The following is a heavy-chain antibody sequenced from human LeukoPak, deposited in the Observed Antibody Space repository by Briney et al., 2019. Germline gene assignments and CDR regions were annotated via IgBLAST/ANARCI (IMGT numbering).Heavy chain of an antibody. J-gene: IGHJ4*02. CDR1: GGSISSSSYY. D-gene: IGHD6-19*01. V-gene: IGHV4-39*01. Sequence: PSETLSLTCKVSGGSISSSSYYWGWIRQPPGKGLEWIGSIYYNGSTYYHPSLKSRGTISVDTSKNQFSLNLSSVTAADTAVYYCARGTSGSGWYSEDYWGQGTLVTVSS. CDR3: ARGTSGSGWYSEDY. CDR2: IYYNGST.